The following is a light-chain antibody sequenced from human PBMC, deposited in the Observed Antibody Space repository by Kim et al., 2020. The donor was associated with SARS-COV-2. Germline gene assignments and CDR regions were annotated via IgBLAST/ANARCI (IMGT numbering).Light chain of an antibody. CDR3: SSHTTSSTYV. CDR2: DVS. V-gene: IGLV2-14*04. CDR1: SSIVSYYNS. Sequence: GQSINMSTTGTSSIVSYYNSVSWNQQHPAKAPELIMYDVSERASGVSNRCSGSQSGNTASLTISGLRAEDEADYYCSSHTTSSTYVFGSGTRVTVL. J-gene: IGLJ1*01.